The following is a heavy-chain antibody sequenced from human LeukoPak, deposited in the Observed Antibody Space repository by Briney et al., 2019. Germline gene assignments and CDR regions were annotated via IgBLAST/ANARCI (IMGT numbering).Heavy chain of an antibody. V-gene: IGHV4-31*03. Sequence: SQTLSLTCTVSSGSISSYDYYWPWLRQHPGKGLEGLGCIYHSGTTYYNPSLKSRATISVDTSENQFSLKLTAVTDADSAMYYCARYSGNYRFFDYWGPGTLVTVSS. CDR2: IYHSGTT. CDR3: ARYSGNYRFFDY. D-gene: IGHD1-26*01. J-gene: IGHJ4*02. CDR1: SGSISSYDYY.